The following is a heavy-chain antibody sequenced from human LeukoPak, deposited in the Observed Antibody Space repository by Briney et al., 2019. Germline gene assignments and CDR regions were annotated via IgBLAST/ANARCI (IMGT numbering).Heavy chain of an antibody. CDR3: ARGDSSSWYYHYYYYMDV. V-gene: IGHV3-21*01. CDR1: GFTFSSYS. D-gene: IGHD6-13*01. Sequence: PGGSLRLSCAASGFTFSSYSMNWVRQAPGKGLEWVSSISSSSSYIYYADSVKGQFTISRDNAKNSLYLQMNSLRAEDTAVYYCARGDSSSWYYHYYYYMDVWGKGTTVTVSS. J-gene: IGHJ6*03. CDR2: ISSSSSYI.